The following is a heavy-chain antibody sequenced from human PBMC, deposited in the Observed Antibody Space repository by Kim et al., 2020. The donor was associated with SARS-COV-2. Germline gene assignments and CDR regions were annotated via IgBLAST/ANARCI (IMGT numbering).Heavy chain of an antibody. D-gene: IGHD3-22*01. J-gene: IGHJ4*02. CDR1: GFTFSDSA. CDR2: IRSKANGCAA. V-gene: IGHV3-73*01. CDR3: TRSYSSSLDY. Sequence: GGSLRLSCAASGFTFSDSAMHWVRQASGKGLEWVGRIRSKANGCAAAYAVSVKGRFTISRDDSKKTVYLHMNSLKAEDTAVYYCTRSYSSSLDYWGQGTLVTVSS.